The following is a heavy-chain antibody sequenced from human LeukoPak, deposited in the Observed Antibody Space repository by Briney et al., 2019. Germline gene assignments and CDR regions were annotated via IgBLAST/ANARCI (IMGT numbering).Heavy chain of an antibody. CDR3: ARGGYGHNMDV. CDR1: GFTFDDYA. CDR2: IKNAGDDP. V-gene: IGHV3-74*01. J-gene: IGHJ6*03. D-gene: IGHD3-10*01. Sequence: PGGSLRLSCAASGFTFDDYAMHWVRQAPGKGPVWVSRIKNAGDDPIYADSVKGRFTISRDNAKNTVYLQMNSLRAEDTAVYYCARGGYGHNMDVWGEGTTVTVSS.